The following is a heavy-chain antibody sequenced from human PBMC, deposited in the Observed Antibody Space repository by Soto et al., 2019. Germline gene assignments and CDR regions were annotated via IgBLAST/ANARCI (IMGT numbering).Heavy chain of an antibody. CDR2: INPDGGTT. D-gene: IGHD3-9*01. CDR1: GFTFSSYG. CDR3: VRGPGAYVYFGFDI. J-gene: IGHJ3*02. V-gene: IGHV3-74*02. Sequence: VQLVESGGGVVQPGRSLRLSCAASGFTFSSYGMHWVRQVPGKGLMWVSRINPDGGTTDFADFGKGRFTSSRDYATDTVYLQMNSLRAEDTAVYYCVRGPGAYVYFGFDIWGQGTMVTVSS.